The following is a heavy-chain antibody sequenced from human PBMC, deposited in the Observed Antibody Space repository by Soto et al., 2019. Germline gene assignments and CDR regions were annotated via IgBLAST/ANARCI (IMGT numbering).Heavy chain of an antibody. V-gene: IGHV1-18*04. Sequence: ASVKVSCKASGYTFTSYGISWARQAPGQGLEWMGWISAYNGNTNYAQKLQGRVTMTRDTSTSTVYMELSSLRSEDTAVYYCARDKSSSDFDYWGQGTLVTVS. CDR1: GYTFTSYG. D-gene: IGHD3-22*01. CDR3: ARDKSSSDFDY. CDR2: ISAYNGNT. J-gene: IGHJ4*02.